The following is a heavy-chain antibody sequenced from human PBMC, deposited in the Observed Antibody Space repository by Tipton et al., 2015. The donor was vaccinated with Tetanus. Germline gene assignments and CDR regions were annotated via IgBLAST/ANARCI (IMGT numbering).Heavy chain of an antibody. Sequence: QLVQSGAEVKKPGASVKVSCKTSGYTFTHYYLHWVRQAPGQGLEWMGMIYPSDGSTSYAQKLQGRVTMTRDTPTSTVYMELGSLRSEDTAVYYCARDREAFDFWGQGTMVTVSS. CDR1: GYTFTHYY. D-gene: IGHD1-26*01. CDR3: ARDREAFDF. CDR2: IYPSDGST. J-gene: IGHJ3*01. V-gene: IGHV1-46*04.